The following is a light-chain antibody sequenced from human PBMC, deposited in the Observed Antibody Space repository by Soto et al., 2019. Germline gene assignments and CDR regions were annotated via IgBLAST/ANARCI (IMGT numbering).Light chain of an antibody. CDR3: QQHSTWPWT. J-gene: IGKJ1*01. CDR1: QSVSSY. CDR2: HAS. V-gene: IGKV3-11*01. Sequence: EIVLTQSPATLSLSPGERTTLSCRASQSVSSYFAWYQQSPGQAPRLIIYHASNRATSIPARFSGSGSGTDFTLTISSREPEDFAVYYCQQHSTWPWTFGQGTKVEIK.